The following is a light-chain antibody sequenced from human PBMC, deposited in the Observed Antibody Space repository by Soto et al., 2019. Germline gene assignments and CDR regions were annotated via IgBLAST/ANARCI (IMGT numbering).Light chain of an antibody. J-gene: IGLJ3*02. CDR3: SSYAGSNNLP. CDR1: SSDVGAYNY. V-gene: IGLV2-8*01. Sequence: QPALTQPPSASGSPGQSVTISCTGSSSDVGAYNYVSWYQQHPGKAPKLMIYEVTKRPSGVPDRFSGSKSGNTASLTVSGLQAEDEADYYCSSYAGSNNLPFGGGTKLTVL. CDR2: EVT.